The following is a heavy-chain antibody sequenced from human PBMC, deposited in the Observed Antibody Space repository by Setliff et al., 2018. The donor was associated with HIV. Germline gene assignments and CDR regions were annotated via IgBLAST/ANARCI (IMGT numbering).Heavy chain of an antibody. CDR2: IYHSGSA. Sequence: PSETLSLTCAVSGGSISSSNWWSWVRQPPGKGLEWIGEIYHSGSANYNPSLKIRVIISIDKPKNKFSLKVSSVTAADTAVYYCARILVAAAGTGFDPWGQGILVTVSS. CDR3: ARILVAAAGTGFDP. J-gene: IGHJ5*02. CDR1: GGSISSSNW. D-gene: IGHD6-13*01. V-gene: IGHV4-4*02.